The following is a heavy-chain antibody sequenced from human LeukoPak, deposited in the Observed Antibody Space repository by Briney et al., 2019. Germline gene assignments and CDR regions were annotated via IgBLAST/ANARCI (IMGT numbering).Heavy chain of an antibody. CDR3: ARAALAAAGTFDY. V-gene: IGHV3-21*01. CDR2: ISSSSSYI. J-gene: IGHJ4*02. D-gene: IGHD6-13*01. Sequence: PGGSLRLSCAASGFTFSSYSMNRVRQAPGKGLEWVSSISSSSSYIYYADSVKGRFTISRDNAKNSLYLQMNSLRAEDTAVYYCARAALAAAGTFDYWGQGTLVTVSS. CDR1: GFTFSSYS.